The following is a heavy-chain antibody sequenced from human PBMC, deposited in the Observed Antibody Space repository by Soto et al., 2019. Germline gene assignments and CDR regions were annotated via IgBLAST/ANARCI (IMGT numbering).Heavy chain of an antibody. Sequence: ASVKVSCKASGYTFTSYGINWVRQATGQGLEWMGWMNPNSGNTGYAQKFQGRVTMTRNTSISTAYMELSSLRSEDTAVYYCARCCSGGSCYRKFDPWGQGTLVTVSS. D-gene: IGHD2-15*01. CDR3: ARCCSGGSCYRKFDP. CDR2: MNPNSGNT. CDR1: GYTFTSYG. J-gene: IGHJ5*02. V-gene: IGHV1-8*02.